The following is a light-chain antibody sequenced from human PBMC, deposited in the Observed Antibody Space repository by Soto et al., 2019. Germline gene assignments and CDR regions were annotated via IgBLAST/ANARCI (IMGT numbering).Light chain of an antibody. CDR2: GAS. Sequence: EIVMTQSPATLSVSSGERATLSCRASQSVSGNLAWYQQKPGQAPRLLIYGASTRATGIPAMFSGSGSGTEFTLTISSLQSEDFAVYYCQQYNNWPPLTFGGGTKVEIK. CDR1: QSVSGN. CDR3: QQYNNWPPLT. V-gene: IGKV3-15*01. J-gene: IGKJ4*01.